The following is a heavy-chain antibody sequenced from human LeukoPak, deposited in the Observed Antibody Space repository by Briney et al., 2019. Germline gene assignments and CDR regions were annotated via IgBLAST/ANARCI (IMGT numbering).Heavy chain of an antibody. Sequence: GGSLRLSCVASGFTFSNYGLHWVRQAPGKGLEWVAVVSNDDSIKYYAESLKGRLTISRDNSKNTLYLQMNDLRHEDTAVYYCAKDENPRDYNYSGMDVWGQGTTVTVSS. CDR3: AKDENPRDYNYSGMDV. CDR2: VSNDDSIK. V-gene: IGHV3-30*18. D-gene: IGHD2/OR15-2a*01. J-gene: IGHJ6*02. CDR1: GFTFSNYG.